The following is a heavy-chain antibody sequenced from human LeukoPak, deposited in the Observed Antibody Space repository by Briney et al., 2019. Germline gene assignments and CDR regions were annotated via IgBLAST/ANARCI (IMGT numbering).Heavy chain of an antibody. CDR3: ARTTEGYCRGRSCYSYYYYMDV. CDR1: GGSISSSIYY. CDR2: MSYSGST. J-gene: IGHJ6*03. D-gene: IGHD2-15*01. V-gene: IGHV4-39*07. Sequence: PSETLSLTCTVSGGSISSSIYYWGWIRQPPGKGLEWIGSMSYSGSTYYNPSLKSRVTISVGTSKNQFSLKLSSVTAADTAVYYCARTTEGYCRGRSCYSYYYYMDVWGKGTPVTVSS.